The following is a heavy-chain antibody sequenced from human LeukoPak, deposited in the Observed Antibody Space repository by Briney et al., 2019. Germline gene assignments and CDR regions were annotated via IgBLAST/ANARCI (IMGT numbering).Heavy chain of an antibody. D-gene: IGHD3-10*01. V-gene: IGHV3-33*01. CDR2: TWYAGSNK. J-gene: IGHJ3*02. CDR3: ARVHWGNYYLNAFDI. CDR1: GFTFSSYG. Sequence: GRSLRLSCAASGFTFSSYGMHWVRQAPGKGLEWVAVTWYAGSNKYYADSVKGRFTISRDNPKNTLYLQMNGLRVEDTAVYYCARVHWGNYYLNAFDIWGQGTMVTVSS.